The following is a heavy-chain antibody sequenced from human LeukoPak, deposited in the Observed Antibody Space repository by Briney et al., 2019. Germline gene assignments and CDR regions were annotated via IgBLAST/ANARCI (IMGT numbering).Heavy chain of an antibody. CDR3: AKSNGYGLVDI. Sequence: ASETLSLTCTVSGGSISSYYWSWIRQPPGKGLEWIGYIYYSGSTNYNPSLKSRVTISLDTSRNQFSLKLNSVTAADTAVYYCAKSNGYGLVDIWGQGTMVTVSS. CDR1: GGSISSYY. D-gene: IGHD3-10*01. CDR2: IYYSGST. J-gene: IGHJ3*02. V-gene: IGHV4-59*08.